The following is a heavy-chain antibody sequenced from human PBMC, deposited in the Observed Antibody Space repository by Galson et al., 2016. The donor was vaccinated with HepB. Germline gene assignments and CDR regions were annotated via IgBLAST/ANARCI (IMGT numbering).Heavy chain of an antibody. CDR3: AKEPAPVGSYGVYYYYGMDV. Sequence: SLRLSCAASGFTFSLSGMHWVRQAPGTGLEWVAYIKEDGSEKYHVDSVKGRFTISRDNSKNTLFLQMNSLRAEDTAVYYCAKEPAPVGSYGVYYYYGMDVWGQGTTVTVSS. CDR1: GFTFSLSG. V-gene: IGHV3-30*02. CDR2: IKEDGSEK. D-gene: IGHD1-26*01. J-gene: IGHJ6*02.